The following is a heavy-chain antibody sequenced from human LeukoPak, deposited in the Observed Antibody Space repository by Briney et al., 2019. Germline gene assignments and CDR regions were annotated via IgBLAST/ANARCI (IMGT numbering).Heavy chain of an antibody. V-gene: IGHV3-23*01. CDR2: ISGSGGST. D-gene: IGHD2-15*01. CDR3: ALTRGGGYCSGGSCGDDAFDI. J-gene: IGHJ3*02. Sequence: GGSLRLSCAASGFTFSSYAMSWVRQAPGKGLEWVSAISGSGGSTYYADSVKGRFTISRDNSKNTLYLQMNSLRAEDTAVYYCALTRGGGYCSGGSCGDDAFDIWGQGTMVTVSS. CDR1: GFTFSSYA.